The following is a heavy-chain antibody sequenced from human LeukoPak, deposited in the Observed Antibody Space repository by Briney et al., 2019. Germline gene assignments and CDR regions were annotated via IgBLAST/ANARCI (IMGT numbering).Heavy chain of an antibody. J-gene: IGHJ4*02. D-gene: IGHD2-2*01. Sequence: SVKVSCKASGGTFSSYAISWVRQAPGQGLEWMGGIIPIFGTANYAQKFQGRVTITADESTSTAYMELSSLRSEDTAVYYCARERARPGGYCSSTSCSLPFFDYWGQGTLVTVSS. V-gene: IGHV1-69*13. CDR1: GGTFSSYA. CDR3: ARERARPGGYCSSTSCSLPFFDY. CDR2: IIPIFGTA.